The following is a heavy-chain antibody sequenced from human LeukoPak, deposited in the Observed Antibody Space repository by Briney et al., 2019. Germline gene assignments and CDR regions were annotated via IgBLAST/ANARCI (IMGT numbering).Heavy chain of an antibody. V-gene: IGHV3-74*03. J-gene: IGHJ1*01. CDR1: GFTFSSYW. CDR3: ASTNGWTPFQY. Sequence: GGSLRLSCAASGFTFSSYWMHWVRQAPGKGLVWVSRINSDGSSTTYADSVKGRFTISRDNAKNTLYLQMNRLSAEDSAVYYCASTNGWTPFQYWGQGTLVTVSS. D-gene: IGHD6-19*01. CDR2: INSDGSST.